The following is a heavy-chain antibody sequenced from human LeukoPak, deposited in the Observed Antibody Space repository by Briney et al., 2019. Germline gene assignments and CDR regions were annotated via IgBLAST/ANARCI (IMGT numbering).Heavy chain of an antibody. J-gene: IGHJ6*02. CDR1: GFTFSSYA. V-gene: IGHV3-30-3*01. CDR3: ARERLDGMDV. Sequence: GGSLRLSCAASGFTFSSYAMHWVRQAPGKGLERVAVISYDGSNKYYADSVKGRFTISRDNSKNTLYLQMNSLRAEDTAVYYCARERLDGMDVWGQGTTVTVSS. CDR2: ISYDGSNK.